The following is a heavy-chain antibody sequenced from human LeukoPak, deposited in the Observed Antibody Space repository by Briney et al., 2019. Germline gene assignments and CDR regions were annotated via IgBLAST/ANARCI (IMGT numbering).Heavy chain of an antibody. J-gene: IGHJ4*02. V-gene: IGHV3-30*18. CDR1: GFTFSSYD. D-gene: IGHD3-10*01. CDR3: AKDYYSGSGSYCFDY. Sequence: PGRSLRPSCAASGFTFSSYDMRWVRQAPGKGLEWVAVISYDGSNKYYADSVKGRFTISRDNSKNTLYLQMNSLRAEDSAVYYCAKDYYSGSGSYCFDYWGQGTLVTVSS. CDR2: ISYDGSNK.